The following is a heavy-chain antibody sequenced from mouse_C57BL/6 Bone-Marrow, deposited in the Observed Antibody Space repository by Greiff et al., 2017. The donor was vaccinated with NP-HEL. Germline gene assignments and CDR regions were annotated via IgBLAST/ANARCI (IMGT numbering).Heavy chain of an antibody. CDR1: GFTFSSYG. CDR3: ARQQSFDY. V-gene: IGHV5-6*01. D-gene: IGHD6-1*01. CDR2: ISSGGSYY. Sequence: EVKLVESGGDLVKPGGSLKLSCAASGFTFSSYGMSWVRQTPDKRLEWVATISSGGSYYYYPDSVKGRFTISRDNAKNTLYLQMSSLKYEETTMYYCARQQSFDYWGQGTTITVSS. J-gene: IGHJ2*01.